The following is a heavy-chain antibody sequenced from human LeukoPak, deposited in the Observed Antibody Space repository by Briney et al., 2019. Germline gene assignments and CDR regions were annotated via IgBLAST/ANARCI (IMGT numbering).Heavy chain of an antibody. CDR1: AFTFSTYK. Sequence: GGSLRLSCAASAFTFSTYKMHWVRQAPGKGLVWVSRISSDGSSTIYADSVRGRFTISRDNAKNTVYLEMSGLRAEDTAVYYCVRGVDGHSSGRRIYYYYMDVWGKGTTVTVAS. CDR3: VRGVDGHSSGRRIYYYYMDV. D-gene: IGHD6-19*01. CDR2: ISSDGSST. J-gene: IGHJ6*03. V-gene: IGHV3-74*01.